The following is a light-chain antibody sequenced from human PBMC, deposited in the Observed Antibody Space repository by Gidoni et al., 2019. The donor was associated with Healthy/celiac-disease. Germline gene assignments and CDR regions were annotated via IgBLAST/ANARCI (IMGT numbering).Light chain of an antibody. CDR1: QSVLYSSNNKNY. V-gene: IGKV4-1*01. Sequence: DLVMTQSPDSLAVSLGESATINCKSSQSVLYSSNNKNYLAWYQQKPGQPPKLLIYWASTRESGVPDRFSGSGSGTDFTLTISSLQAEDVAVYYCQQYYSTLWTFXQXTKVEIK. CDR2: WAS. J-gene: IGKJ1*01. CDR3: QQYYSTLWT.